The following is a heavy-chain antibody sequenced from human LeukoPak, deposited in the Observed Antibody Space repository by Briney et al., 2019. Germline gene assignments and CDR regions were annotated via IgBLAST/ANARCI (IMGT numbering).Heavy chain of an antibody. V-gene: IGHV4-31*03. J-gene: IGHJ3*02. Sequence: PSETLSLTCTVSGGSINSGGPFWSWIRQHPEKGLEWIGYIYHSGSTYYNPSLKSRVTISVDTSQNQFSLQLSSVTAADTAVYYCARDPTTVTTFYAFDIWGQGTMVTDSS. CDR2: IYHSGST. CDR3: ARDPTTVTTFYAFDI. CDR1: GGSINSGGPF. D-gene: IGHD4-17*01.